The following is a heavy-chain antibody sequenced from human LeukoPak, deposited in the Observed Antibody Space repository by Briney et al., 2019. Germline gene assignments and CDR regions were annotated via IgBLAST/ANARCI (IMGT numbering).Heavy chain of an antibody. Sequence: PGGSLRLSCAASGFTFSSYAMHWVRQAPGKGLEWVAVIWYGGSNKYYADSVKGRFTISRDNSKNTLYLQMNSLRAEDTAVYYCAKATNDIRDCSSTSCRPSYYYYYYMDVWGKGTTVTVSS. V-gene: IGHV3-30*02. CDR3: AKATNDIRDCSSTSCRPSYYYYYYMDV. CDR1: GFTFSSYA. D-gene: IGHD2-2*01. CDR2: IWYGGSNK. J-gene: IGHJ6*03.